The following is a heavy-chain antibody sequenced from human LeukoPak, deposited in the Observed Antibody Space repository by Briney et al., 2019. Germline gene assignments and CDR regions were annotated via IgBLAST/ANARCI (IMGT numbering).Heavy chain of an antibody. CDR2: IYSGGST. CDR1: GFTVSSNY. J-gene: IGHJ5*01. Sequence: GGSLRLSCAASGFTVSSNYMTWVRQAPGKGLEWVAAIYSGGSTYYADSVKGRFTISRDNTKKTLYLLMNSITVEDTATSFCARVRFGSGIYGGFDSWGQGAHVTVSS. V-gene: IGHV3-53*01. CDR3: ARVRFGSGIYGGFDS. D-gene: IGHD3-10*01.